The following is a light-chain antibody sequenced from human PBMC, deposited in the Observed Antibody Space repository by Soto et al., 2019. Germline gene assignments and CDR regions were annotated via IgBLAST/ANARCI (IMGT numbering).Light chain of an antibody. J-gene: IGKJ4*01. V-gene: IGKV3-11*01. CDR2: DAS. Sequence: ENVLTQSPATLSLSPGERATLSCRASQSVGSFSAWYQQKPGQAPRLLIYDASNRATGIPARFSGSGSGTDFTLTISNLEPEDFAVYYCQQRTNWPLTFGGGTKVDIK. CDR1: QSVGSF. CDR3: QQRTNWPLT.